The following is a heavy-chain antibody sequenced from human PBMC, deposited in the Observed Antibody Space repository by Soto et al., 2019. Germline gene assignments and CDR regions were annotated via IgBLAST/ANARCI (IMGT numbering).Heavy chain of an antibody. Sequence: EVQLVESGGGLVQPGRSLRLSCAASGFTFDDYAMHWVRQAPGKGLEWVSGISWNSGSIGYADSVKGRFTISRDNAKNSLYLQMNSLRAEDTALYSCACGPVASIDSWGQGTLVTVSS. J-gene: IGHJ4*02. CDR1: GFTFDDYA. D-gene: IGHD2-15*01. CDR3: ACGPVASIDS. CDR2: ISWNSGSI. V-gene: IGHV3-9*01.